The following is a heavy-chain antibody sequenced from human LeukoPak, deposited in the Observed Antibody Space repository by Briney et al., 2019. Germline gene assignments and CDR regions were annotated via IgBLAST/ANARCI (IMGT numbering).Heavy chain of an antibody. Sequence: EPGGTLRLSCAASGFTFSNFGMSWVRQAPGKGLEWVSVISGSGGSTYYADSVKGRFTISRDNSKNTLYLQMNSLRAEDTAVYYCAKDNFIERSGWYLGFGFDYWGQGTLVTVSS. V-gene: IGHV3-23*01. CDR3: AKDNFIERSGWYLGFGFDY. CDR1: GFTFSNFG. D-gene: IGHD6-19*01. J-gene: IGHJ4*02. CDR2: ISGSGGST.